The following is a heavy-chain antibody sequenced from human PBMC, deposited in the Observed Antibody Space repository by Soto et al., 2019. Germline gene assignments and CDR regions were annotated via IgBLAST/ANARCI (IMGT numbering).Heavy chain of an antibody. D-gene: IGHD2-15*01. CDR2: ISSSSSTI. CDR1: GFTFSSYS. J-gene: IGHJ6*03. V-gene: IGHV3-48*01. CDR3: ARGRGYCSGGSCYSGVSPYYYYYYMDV. Sequence: GGSLRLSCAASGFTFSSYSMNWVRQAPGKGLEWVSYISSSSSTIYYADSVKGRFTISRDNAKNSLYLQMNSLRAEDTAVYYCARGRGYCSGGSCYSGVSPYYYYYYMDVWGKGTTVTSP.